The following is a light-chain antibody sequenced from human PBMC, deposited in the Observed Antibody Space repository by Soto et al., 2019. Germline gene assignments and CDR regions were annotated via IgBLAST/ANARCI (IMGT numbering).Light chain of an antibody. CDR2: GAS. Sequence: EIVLTQSPGTLSLSPGERATLSCRASQSVSSSYLAWYQQKPGQAPRLLIYGASSRATGIPDRFSGSGSGTGFTFTNSGLEPKDFVVDYGEQYGSSPYTFGQGPRLESK. V-gene: IGKV3-20*01. CDR3: EQYGSSPYT. J-gene: IGKJ2*01. CDR1: QSVSSSY.